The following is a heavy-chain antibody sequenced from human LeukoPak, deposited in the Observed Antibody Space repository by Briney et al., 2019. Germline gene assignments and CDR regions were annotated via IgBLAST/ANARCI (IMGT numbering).Heavy chain of an antibody. J-gene: IGHJ4*02. D-gene: IGHD6-13*01. CDR2: INSDWTRT. CDR3: TRQYSAGLDS. Sequence: PGGSLRLSCAASGLTLSNSWMHWGGQAPGKGVVFFSCINSDWTRTTYADSVKGRFTISRDNAKNPLYLQMNSLRADDTAVYYCTRQYSAGLDSWGQGTLVAVSS. CDR1: GLTLSNSW. V-gene: IGHV3-74*01.